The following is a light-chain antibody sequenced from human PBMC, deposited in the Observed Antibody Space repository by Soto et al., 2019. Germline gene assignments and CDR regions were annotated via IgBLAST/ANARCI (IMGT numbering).Light chain of an antibody. CDR1: QSVSSSY. CDR3: QQYGSSPPT. Sequence: ESVLTQSPGTLSLSPGERATLSCRASQSVSSSYLAWYQQKPCQAPRLLIYGASSRATGIPDRFSGSGSGTDFTVTISRLEPEVLSVYYCQQYGSSPPTFGQGAKVEIK. J-gene: IGKJ1*01. V-gene: IGKV3-20*01. CDR2: GAS.